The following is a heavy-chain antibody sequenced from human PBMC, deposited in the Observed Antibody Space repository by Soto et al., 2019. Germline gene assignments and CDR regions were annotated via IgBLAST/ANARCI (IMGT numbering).Heavy chain of an antibody. D-gene: IGHD3-9*01. V-gene: IGHV3-23*01. J-gene: IGHJ5*01. Sequence: EVQLLEHGGQLVQPGESLRLSCAASGFTFRTFTMYWVRQAPGKGLEWVSGIIGGDGDKFYSDSVKGRFTISRDNSKDMLFLQMSSLRVDDTAVYYCAKDRDPDGIWTFDSWGQGTLVTVSS. CDR1: GFTFRTFT. CDR3: AKDRDPDGIWTFDS. CDR2: IIGGDGDK.